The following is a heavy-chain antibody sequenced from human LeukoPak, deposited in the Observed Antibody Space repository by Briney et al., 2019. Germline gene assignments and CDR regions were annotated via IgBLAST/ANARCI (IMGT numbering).Heavy chain of an antibody. CDR2: ISAYNGNT. CDR3: ASDVRGFGVVLDFDY. D-gene: IGHD3-3*01. Sequence: ASVKVSCKASGYTFTSYGISWVRQAPGQGREWMGWISAYNGNTNYAQKFQGSVTITADESTSTAYMELSSLRSEDTAVYYCASDVRGFGVVLDFDYWGQGTLVTVSS. V-gene: IGHV1-18*01. CDR1: GYTFTSYG. J-gene: IGHJ4*02.